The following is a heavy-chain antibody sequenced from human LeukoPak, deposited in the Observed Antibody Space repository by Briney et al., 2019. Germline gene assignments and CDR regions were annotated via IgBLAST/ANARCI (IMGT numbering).Heavy chain of an antibody. CDR2: INWNSVSI. CDR1: GFSIDDYA. CDR3: AKDRLYSSSSGGAFDI. Sequence: GGSLRLSWAASGFSIDDYAMHWVRQAPGKGLEWVSGINWNSVSIIYADSVKGRFTTSRDNAKNSLYLQMNSLRAEDMALYYCAKDRLYSSSSGGAFDIWGQGTMVTVSS. J-gene: IGHJ3*02. V-gene: IGHV3-9*03. D-gene: IGHD6-6*01.